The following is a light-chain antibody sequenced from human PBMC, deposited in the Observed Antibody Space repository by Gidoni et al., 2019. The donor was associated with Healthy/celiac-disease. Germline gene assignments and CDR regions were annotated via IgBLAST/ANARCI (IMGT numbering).Light chain of an antibody. V-gene: IGKV3-20*01. CDR3: QQYGSSPLT. CDR1: QSVSSSY. CDR2: GAS. Sequence: EIVLTQSPCTLSLSPGERATLSCSASQSVSSSYLAWYQQKPGQAPRLLIYGASSRATGIPDWFSGSGSGTDFTLTIIRLEPEDFAVYYCQQYGSSPLTFGQGTRLEI. J-gene: IGKJ5*01.